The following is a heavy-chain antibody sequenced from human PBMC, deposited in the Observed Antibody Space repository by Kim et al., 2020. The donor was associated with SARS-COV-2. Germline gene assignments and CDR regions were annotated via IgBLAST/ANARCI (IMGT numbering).Heavy chain of an antibody. CDR2: ISSSSSYI. Sequence: GGSLRLSCAASGFTFSNYNMNWVRQAPGKGLEWVSSISSSSSYIYYADSVKGRFTISRDNAKNSLYLQMNSLRAEDTAVYYCARIYDSSGRYYYYGMDVWGQGTTVTVSS. CDR1: GFTFSNYN. D-gene: IGHD3-22*01. J-gene: IGHJ6*02. CDR3: ARIYDSSGRYYYYGMDV. V-gene: IGHV3-21*01.